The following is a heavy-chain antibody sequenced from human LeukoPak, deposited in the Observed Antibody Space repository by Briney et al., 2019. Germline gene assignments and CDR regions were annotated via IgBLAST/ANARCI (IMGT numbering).Heavy chain of an antibody. V-gene: IGHV5-51*01. J-gene: IGHJ3*02. CDR3: ARQWRRTGTTGKGAFDI. CDR1: GYSFTSYW. CDR2: IYPGDSDT. D-gene: IGHD1-1*01. Sequence: GESLKISCKGSGYSFTSYWIGWVRQMPGKGLEWMGIIYPGDSDTRYSPPFQGQVTISADKSISTAYLQWSSLKASDTAMYYCARQWRRTGTTGKGAFDIWGQGTMVTVSS.